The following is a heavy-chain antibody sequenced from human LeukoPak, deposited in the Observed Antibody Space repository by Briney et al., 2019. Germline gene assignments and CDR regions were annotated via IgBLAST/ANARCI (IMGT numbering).Heavy chain of an antibody. Sequence: GASVKVSCKASGYTFTSYGISWVRQAPGQGLEWMGWINPNSGGTNYAQKFQGRVTMTRDTSISTAYMELSRLRSDDTAVYYCARDFDQLVTDEGYRFDPWGQGTLVTVSS. V-gene: IGHV1-2*02. CDR3: ARDFDQLVTDEGYRFDP. J-gene: IGHJ5*02. CDR1: GYTFTSYG. CDR2: INPNSGGT. D-gene: IGHD6-13*01.